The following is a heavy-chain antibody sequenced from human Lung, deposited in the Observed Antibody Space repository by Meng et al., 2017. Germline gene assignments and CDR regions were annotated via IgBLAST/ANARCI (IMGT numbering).Heavy chain of an antibody. J-gene: IGHJ4*02. Sequence: VQLQRWGAGLLKPSETLSLTCVVSGGSFSDYYWSWIRQPPGKGLEWIGGINHSVSTNYNPYLENRATISVDTSQNNLSLKLSSVTAADSAVYYFVRGPTTMAHDFDYWGQGTLVTVSS. D-gene: IGHD4-11*01. CDR3: VRGPTTMAHDFDY. CDR2: INHSVST. CDR1: GGSFSDYY. V-gene: IGHV4-34*01.